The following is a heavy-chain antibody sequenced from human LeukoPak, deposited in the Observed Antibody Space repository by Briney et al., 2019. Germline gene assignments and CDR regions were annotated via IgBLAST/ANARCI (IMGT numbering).Heavy chain of an antibody. Sequence: SETPSLTCIFSGGSLSSYYWGWIPVPPGEGPEWIGYIYYSGSTNYNPSLKSRVTISVDTSKNQFSLKLSSVTAADTAVYYCARGLLEWSYYFDYWGQGTLVTVSS. J-gene: IGHJ4*02. CDR3: ARGLLEWSYYFDY. V-gene: IGHV4-59*01. D-gene: IGHD3-3*01. CDR1: GGSLSSYY. CDR2: IYYSGST.